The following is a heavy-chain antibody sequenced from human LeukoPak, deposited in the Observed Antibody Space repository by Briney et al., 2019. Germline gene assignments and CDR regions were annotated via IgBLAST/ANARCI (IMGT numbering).Heavy chain of an antibody. CDR3: AKAGAVVVVVAKFFDY. J-gene: IGHJ4*02. D-gene: IGHD2-15*01. CDR1: GFTFSSYG. Sequence: LPGGSLRLSCAASGFTFSSYGMSWVRQAPGKGPEWVSAISGSGDSTNYADSVKGRFTISRDNSKNTLYLQMNSLRAEDTAVYYCAKAGAVVVVVAKFFDYWGQGTLVTVSS. V-gene: IGHV3-23*01. CDR2: ISGSGDST.